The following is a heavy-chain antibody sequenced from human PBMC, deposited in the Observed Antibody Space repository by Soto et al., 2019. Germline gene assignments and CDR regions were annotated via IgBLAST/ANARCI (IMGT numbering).Heavy chain of an antibody. CDR1: GGSISSGGYS. CDR3: ARGWGRAARADY. V-gene: IGHV4-30-2*01. Sequence: QLQLQESGSGRVKPSQTLSLTSAVPGGSISSGGYSWSWIRQPPGKGLEWIGYIYHSGSTYYNPSLKSRVTISVDRSKNQFSLKLSSVTAADTAVYYCARGWGRAARADYWGQGTLVTVSS. J-gene: IGHJ4*02. CDR2: IYHSGST. D-gene: IGHD6-6*01.